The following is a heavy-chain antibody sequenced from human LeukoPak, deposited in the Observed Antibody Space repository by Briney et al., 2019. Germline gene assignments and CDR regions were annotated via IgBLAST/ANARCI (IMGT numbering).Heavy chain of an antibody. CDR2: ISPYNSNT. CDR1: GYAFTGVG. V-gene: IGHV1-18*01. CDR3: ARAGSGSGWYLDY. J-gene: IGHJ4*02. Sequence: GASVKVSCKASGYAFTGVGITWVRRAPGQGLEWMGWISPYNSNTRYAQKFQGRVAMTTDTSTTTAYMELRGLRFNDTAVYYCARAGSGSGWYLDYWGQGTLVTVSS. D-gene: IGHD6-19*01.